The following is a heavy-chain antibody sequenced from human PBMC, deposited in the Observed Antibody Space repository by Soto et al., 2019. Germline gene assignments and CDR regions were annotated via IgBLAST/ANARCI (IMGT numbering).Heavy chain of an antibody. CDR3: ARLIAAPGTTSDN. J-gene: IGHJ4*02. V-gene: IGHV1-18*01. CDR1: VDTFTRYG. CDR2: IRAYNGNT. D-gene: IGHD6-13*01. Sequence: QVQLVQSGAEVKKPGAPVKVSCKASVDTFTRYGISWVRQAPGQGLEWMGWIRAYNGNTNYAQKLQGRVTMTTDTSTSTAYMELRSLSSDDTAVYYCARLIAAPGTTSDNWGQGTLVTVSS.